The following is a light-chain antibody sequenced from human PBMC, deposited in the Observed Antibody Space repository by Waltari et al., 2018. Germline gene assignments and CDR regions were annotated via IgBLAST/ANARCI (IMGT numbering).Light chain of an antibody. CDR2: VNSDGSH. J-gene: IGLJ3*02. CDR3: QTGGHGTWV. V-gene: IGLV4-69*01. Sequence: HLVLTQSPSASASLGASGKLTCTLRSGHCSNVLAWHHQQSEKGPRYFMKVNSDGSHSKGDDIPDRFSGSSSGAERYLTISSVQSEDEADYYCQTGGHGTWVFGGGTKLTVL. CDR1: SGHCSNV.